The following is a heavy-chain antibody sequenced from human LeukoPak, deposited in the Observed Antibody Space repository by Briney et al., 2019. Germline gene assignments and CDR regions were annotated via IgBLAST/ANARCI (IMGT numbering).Heavy chain of an antibody. CDR2: IYYSGST. V-gene: IGHV4-39*07. CDR3: ARVHQGLRSYAFDI. D-gene: IGHD4-17*01. J-gene: IGHJ3*02. CDR1: GDSVSGYY. Sequence: SETLSLTCIVSGDSVSGYYWNWIRQPPGEGLEWIGSIYYSGSTYYNPSLKSRVTISVDTSKNQFSLKLSSVTAADTAVYYCARVHQGLRSYAFDIWGQGTMVTVSS.